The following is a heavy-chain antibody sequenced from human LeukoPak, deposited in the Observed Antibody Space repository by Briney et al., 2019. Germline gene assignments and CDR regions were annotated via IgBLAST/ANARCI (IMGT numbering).Heavy chain of an antibody. CDR1: GYSISSGYY. CDR2: INHSGST. D-gene: IGHD4-23*01. Sequence: SETLSLTCTVSGYSISSGYYWGWIRQPPGKGLEWIGEINHSGSTNYNPSLKSQVTISVDTSKNQFSLKLSSVTAADTAVYYCARGGGPYPDYWGQGTLVTVSS. J-gene: IGHJ4*02. V-gene: IGHV4-38-2*02. CDR3: ARGGGPYPDY.